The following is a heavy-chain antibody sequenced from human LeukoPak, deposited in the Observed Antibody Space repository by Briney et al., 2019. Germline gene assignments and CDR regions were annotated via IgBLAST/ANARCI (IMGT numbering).Heavy chain of an antibody. CDR2: MNPNSGNT. J-gene: IGHJ6*03. Sequence: ASVKVSCKASGYTFTSYDINWVRQATGQGLEWMGWMNPNSGNTGYAQKFQGRVTITRNTSISTAYMELSSLRSEDTAVYYCARGLVSYCSSTSCYFPYYYYYMDVWGKGTTVTVSS. D-gene: IGHD2-2*01. CDR3: ARGLVSYCSSTSCYFPYYYYYMDV. CDR1: GYTFTSYD. V-gene: IGHV1-8*03.